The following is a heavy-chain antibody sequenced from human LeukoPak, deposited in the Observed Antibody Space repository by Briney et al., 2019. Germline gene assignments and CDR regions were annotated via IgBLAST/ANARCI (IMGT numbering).Heavy chain of an antibody. CDR3: AKAISGSNAVADY. D-gene: IGHD1-26*01. Sequence: PGGSLRLSCAASGFTFSSYAMTWVRQAPGKGLEWVSSISGSGDNTYYADSVKGRFTISRDNSKNTLYLQMNSLRVEDTAVYYCAKAISGSNAVADYWGQGTLVTVSS. CDR1: GFTFSSYA. V-gene: IGHV3-23*01. J-gene: IGHJ4*02. CDR2: ISGSGDNT.